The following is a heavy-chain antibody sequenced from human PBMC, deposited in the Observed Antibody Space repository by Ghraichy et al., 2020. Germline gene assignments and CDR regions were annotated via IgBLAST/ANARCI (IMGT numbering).Heavy chain of an antibody. CDR1: GDSISSGGYY. Sequence: SQTLSLTCTVSGDSISSGGYYWSWIRQHPGKGLEWIGYIYYSGSTYYNPSLKSRLIISVDTSKNQFSLNLNSVTAADTAVYYCARVGAVRGNYYYAMDVWGQGTTVTVS. V-gene: IGHV4-31*03. D-gene: IGHD3-10*01. CDR3: ARVGAVRGNYYYAMDV. CDR2: IYYSGST. J-gene: IGHJ6*02.